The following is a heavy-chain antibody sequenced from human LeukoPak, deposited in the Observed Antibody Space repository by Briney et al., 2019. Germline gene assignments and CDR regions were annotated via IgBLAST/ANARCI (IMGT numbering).Heavy chain of an antibody. CDR2: ISGSGGST. D-gene: IGHD3-10*01. Sequence: GGSLRLSCAASGFTFSSYAMSWVRQAPGKGLEWVSAISGSGGSTYYADSVKGRFTIPRDNSKNTLYLQMNSLRAEDTAVYYCAKETVWFGELGPSYNWFDPWGQGTLVTVSS. CDR1: GFTFSSYA. V-gene: IGHV3-23*01. J-gene: IGHJ5*02. CDR3: AKETVWFGELGPSYNWFDP.